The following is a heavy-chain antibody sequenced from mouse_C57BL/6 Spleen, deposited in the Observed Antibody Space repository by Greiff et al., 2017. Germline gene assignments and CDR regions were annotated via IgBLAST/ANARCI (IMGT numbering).Heavy chain of an antibody. Sequence: EVKLMESGGGLVQPGGSMKLSCVASGFTFSNYWMNWVRQSPEKGLEWVAQIRLKSDNYATHYAESVKGRFPISRDDSKSSVYLQMNNLRAEDTGIYYCTGPDGWFDYWGQGTTLTVSS. D-gene: IGHD2-3*01. CDR1: GFTFSNYW. CDR2: IRLKSDNYAT. J-gene: IGHJ2*01. V-gene: IGHV6-3*01. CDR3: TGPDGWFDY.